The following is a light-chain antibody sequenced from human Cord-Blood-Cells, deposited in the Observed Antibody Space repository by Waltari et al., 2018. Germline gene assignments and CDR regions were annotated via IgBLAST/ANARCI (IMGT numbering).Light chain of an antibody. CDR3: CSYAGSYTYV. Sequence: QSALTQPRSVSGPPGQSVTISCTGTRSDVGGSNYVSWYQQHPGKAPKLMIYDVSKRPSGVPDRFSGSKSGNTASLTISGLQAEDEADYYCCSYAGSYTYVFGTGTKVTVL. CDR1: RSDVGGSNY. V-gene: IGLV2-11*01. CDR2: DVS. J-gene: IGLJ1*01.